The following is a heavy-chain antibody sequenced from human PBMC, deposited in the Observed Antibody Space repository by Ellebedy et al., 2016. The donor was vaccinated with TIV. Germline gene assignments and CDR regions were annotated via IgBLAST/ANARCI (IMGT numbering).Heavy chain of an antibody. D-gene: IGHD1-26*01. J-gene: IGHJ4*02. Sequence: ASVKVSXKASGYTFTSNYMHWVRQAPGQGLEWMGIINPSGGSTTYAQKFQGRVTMTRDTSTSTAYMELSSLRSEDTAVYYCAVGATLFRFDYWGQGTLVTVSS. CDR2: INPSGGST. CDR3: AVGATLFRFDY. V-gene: IGHV1-46*01. CDR1: GYTFTSNY.